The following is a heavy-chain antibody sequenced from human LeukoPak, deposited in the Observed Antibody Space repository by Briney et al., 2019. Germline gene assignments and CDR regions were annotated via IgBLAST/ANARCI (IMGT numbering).Heavy chain of an antibody. CDR2: IYYSGST. Sequence: SETLSLTCTVSGGSISSYYWSWIRQPPGKGLEWIGYIYYSGSTNYNPSLKSRVTISVDTSKNQFSLMLSSVAAADTAVYFCARRNSGTHTFGYWGQGTLVTVSS. CDR1: GGSISSYY. V-gene: IGHV4-59*01. J-gene: IGHJ4*02. D-gene: IGHD1/OR15-1a*01. CDR3: ARRNSGTHTFGY.